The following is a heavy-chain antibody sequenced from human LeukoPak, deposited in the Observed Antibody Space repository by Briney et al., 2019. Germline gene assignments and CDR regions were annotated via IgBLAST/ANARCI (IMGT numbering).Heavy chain of an antibody. CDR2: ISWNSGSI. D-gene: IGHD3-10*01. Sequence: PGRSLRLSCAASGFTFDDYAMHWVRQAPGKGLEWVSGISWNSGSIGYADSVKGRFTISRDNAKNSLYLQMSSLRAEDTALYYCAKDIAHGSGSYYKTGGAFDYWGQGTLVTVSS. J-gene: IGHJ4*02. CDR3: AKDIAHGSGSYYKTGGAFDY. V-gene: IGHV3-9*01. CDR1: GFTFDDYA.